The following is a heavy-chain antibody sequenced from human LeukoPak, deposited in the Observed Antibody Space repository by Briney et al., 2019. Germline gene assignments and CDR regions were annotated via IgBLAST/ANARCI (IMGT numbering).Heavy chain of an antibody. CDR3: ARAYYPAPRTPVGY. J-gene: IGHJ4*02. CDR2: IWYDGSNE. CDR1: GFTFSNYG. D-gene: IGHD3-10*01. Sequence: GRSLRLSCAASGFTFSNYGMHWVRQAPGKGLEWVAVIWYDGSNEYYADSVKGRFTISRDNSKNTLYLQMNSLGAEDTAVYYCARAYYPAPRTPVGYWGQGTLVTVSS. V-gene: IGHV3-33*01.